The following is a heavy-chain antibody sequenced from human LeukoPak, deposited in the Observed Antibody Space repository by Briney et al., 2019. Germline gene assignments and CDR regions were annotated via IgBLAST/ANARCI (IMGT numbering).Heavy chain of an antibody. Sequence: GASVKVSCKASGYTFTGYYIHWVRQAPGQGLEWMGWINPNSGGTNYAQKFQGRVTMTRDTSITTAYMELSRLRTDDTAVYYCARQWELEYWGQGTLVTVSS. V-gene: IGHV1-2*02. CDR1: GYTFTGYY. J-gene: IGHJ4*02. CDR3: ARQWELEY. D-gene: IGHD1-26*01. CDR2: INPNSGGT.